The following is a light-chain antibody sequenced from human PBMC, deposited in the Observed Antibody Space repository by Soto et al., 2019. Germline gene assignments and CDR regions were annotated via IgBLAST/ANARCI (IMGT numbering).Light chain of an antibody. CDR1: QGINDD. CDR3: QQSYSTPYT. CDR2: AAS. Sequence: IQLTQSPASLSADVGDRVTITCRASQGINDDVAWYQQKPGKAPKLLIYAASSLQSGVPSRFSGSGSGTDFTLTISSLQPEDFATYYCQQSYSTPYTFGQGTKLEIK. V-gene: IGKV1-39*01. J-gene: IGKJ2*01.